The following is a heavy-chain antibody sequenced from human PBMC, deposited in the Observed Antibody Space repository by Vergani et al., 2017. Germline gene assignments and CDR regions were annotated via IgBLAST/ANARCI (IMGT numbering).Heavy chain of an antibody. V-gene: IGHV1-18*01. D-gene: IGHD2/OR15-2a*01. CDR2: VSPYNGTT. Sequence: QSQLVQSGDEVKKPGASVKVSCKTSGYSFINYGISWVRQAPGQGLEWLGWVSPYNGTTNYGQKIQGRVTMTTDTSTRTAYMQLRSLTFDDTAVYYCAREGFYGNIRGTCRGTSYCGMGGWGQGSKITVAS. CDR3: AREGFYGNIRGTCRGTSYCGMGG. J-gene: IGHJ4*02. CDR1: GYSFINYG.